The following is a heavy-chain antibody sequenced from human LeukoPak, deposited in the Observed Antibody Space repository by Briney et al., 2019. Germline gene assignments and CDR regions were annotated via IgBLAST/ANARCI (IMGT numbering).Heavy chain of an antibody. CDR2: IYHSGST. D-gene: IGHD4-17*01. CDR1: GGSISSGGYS. Sequence: SQTLSLTCAVSGGSISSGGYSWSWIRQPPGKGLEWIGYIYHSGSTYYNPSLKSRVTISVDRSKNQFSLKLSSVTAADTAVYYCARGGPNYGDYGWLDPWGQGTLVTVSS. J-gene: IGHJ5*02. V-gene: IGHV4-30-2*01. CDR3: ARGGPNYGDYGWLDP.